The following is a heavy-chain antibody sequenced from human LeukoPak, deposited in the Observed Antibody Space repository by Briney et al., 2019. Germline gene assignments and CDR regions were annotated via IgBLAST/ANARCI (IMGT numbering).Heavy chain of an antibody. Sequence: ASVKVSCKASGYTFANYYIHWVRQAPEEGLEWMGIINPNGAGASYAQKFQGRVTLTRDTSTSTVYMDLSSLRSVDTAVYYCARRGYCISSSCSLDYWGQGTLVTVSS. CDR2: INPNGAGA. CDR3: ARRGYCISSSCSLDY. CDR1: GYTFANYY. J-gene: IGHJ4*02. D-gene: IGHD2-2*01. V-gene: IGHV1-46*01.